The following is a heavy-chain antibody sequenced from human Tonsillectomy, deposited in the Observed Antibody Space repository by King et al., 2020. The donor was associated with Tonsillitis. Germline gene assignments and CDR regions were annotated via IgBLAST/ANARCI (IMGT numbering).Heavy chain of an antibody. CDR3: CTDPGGSLDI. J-gene: IGHJ3*02. D-gene: IGHD3-16*01. Sequence: VQLVESGGGLVTPGGSLRLSCTASGLTFSNAWMNWVRQAPGKGLEWVGRIKKKTDGGTTDYAAPVKGRFTISRDDSHNILYLQMNSLRTEETGVYFCCTDPGGSLDIWGQGTMVTVSS. CDR2: IKKKTDGGTT. V-gene: IGHV3-15*07. CDR1: GLTFSNAW.